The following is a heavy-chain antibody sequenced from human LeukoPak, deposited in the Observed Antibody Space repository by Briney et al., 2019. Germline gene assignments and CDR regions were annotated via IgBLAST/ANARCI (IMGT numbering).Heavy chain of an antibody. Sequence: GGSLRLSCAASGFTFSSYAMSWVRQAPGKGLEWVAVISYDGSNKYYADSVKGRFTISRDNSKNTLYLQMNSLRAEDTAVYYCAREQLQHDAFDIRGQGTMVTVSS. J-gene: IGHJ3*02. CDR3: AREQLQHDAFDI. D-gene: IGHD2-2*01. CDR2: ISYDGSNK. CDR1: GFTFSSYA. V-gene: IGHV3-30-3*01.